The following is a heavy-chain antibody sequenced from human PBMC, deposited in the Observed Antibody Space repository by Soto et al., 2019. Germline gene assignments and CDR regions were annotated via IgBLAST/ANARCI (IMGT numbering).Heavy chain of an antibody. J-gene: IGHJ4*02. Sequence: SLTCAVSGYSISSGYYWGWIRQPPGKGLEWIGRIYHSGSTYYNPSLKSRVTISVDTSKNQFSLKLSSVTAADTAVYYCARDLAGYSGYDFVYWGQGTLVTVSS. D-gene: IGHD5-12*01. V-gene: IGHV4-38-2*02. CDR1: GYSISSGYY. CDR2: IYHSGST. CDR3: ARDLAGYSGYDFVY.